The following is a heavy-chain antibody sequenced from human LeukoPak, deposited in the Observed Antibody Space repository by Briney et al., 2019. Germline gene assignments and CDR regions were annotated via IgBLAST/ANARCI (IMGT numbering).Heavy chain of an antibody. CDR1: GFTFTSYG. J-gene: IGHJ4*02. CDR3: AKGERGRGMVVIPAIDY. D-gene: IGHD2-21*01. CDR2: ISNSGVST. V-gene: IGHV3-23*01. Sequence: PGGTLRLSCAASGFTFTSYGMSWVRQAPGKGLEWVSGISNSGVSTYYADSVKGRFTISRDNSKNTLYLQMNSLRAEDTAVYYCAKGERGRGMVVIPAIDYWGQGTLVTVSS.